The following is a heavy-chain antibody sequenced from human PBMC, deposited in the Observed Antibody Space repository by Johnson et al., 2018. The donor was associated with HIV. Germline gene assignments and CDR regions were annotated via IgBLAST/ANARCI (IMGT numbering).Heavy chain of an antibody. J-gene: IGHJ3*02. D-gene: IGHD1-26*01. CDR1: GFIFSNYW. CDR2: INEDGSEI. CDR3: AKSGSYPRFGAFDI. V-gene: IGHV3-7*01. Sequence: VQLVESGGGLVQPGGSLRLSCAASGFIFSNYWMSWVRQAPGKGLEWVANINEDGSEIYYVDSVKGRFTISRDNAKKSLFLQMNSLRAEDTAVYYCAKSGSYPRFGAFDIWGQGTMVTVSS.